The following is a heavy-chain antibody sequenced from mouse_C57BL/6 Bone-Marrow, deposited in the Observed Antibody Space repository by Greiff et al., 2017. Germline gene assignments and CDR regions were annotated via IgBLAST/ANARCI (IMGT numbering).Heavy chain of an antibody. Sequence: EVQLQQSGAELVRPGASVKLSCTASGFNIKDDYMHWVKQRPEQGLEWIGWIDPENGDTEYASKFQGKATITADTSSNTAYLQLSSLTSEDTAVYYCTTFYDGYYTYAMDYWGQGTSVTVSS. CDR3: TTFYDGYYTYAMDY. CDR2: IDPENGDT. CDR1: GFNIKDDY. D-gene: IGHD2-3*01. V-gene: IGHV14-4*01. J-gene: IGHJ4*01.